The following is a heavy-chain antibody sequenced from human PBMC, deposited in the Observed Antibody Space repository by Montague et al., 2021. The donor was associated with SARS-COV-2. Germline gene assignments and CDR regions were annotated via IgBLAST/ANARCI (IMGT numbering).Heavy chain of an antibody. V-gene: IGHV4-59*13. Sequence: SETLSLPCTVSGGSISSYYWSWIRQPPGKGLELIGDIYYSGSTNYNPSXXCPVTISVDTSKNQFYLQLSSVTAADTAVYYCARGDVEMATIKSGGPFYHFDYWGQGTLVTVSS. CDR3: ARGDVEMATIKSGGPFYHFDY. D-gene: IGHD5-24*01. J-gene: IGHJ4*02. CDR1: GGSISSYY. CDR2: IYYSGST.